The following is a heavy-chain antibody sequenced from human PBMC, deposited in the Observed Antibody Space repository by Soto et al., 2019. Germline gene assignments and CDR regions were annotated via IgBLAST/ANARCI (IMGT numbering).Heavy chain of an antibody. V-gene: IGHV1-2*04. CDR1: GYTFTCYY. Sequence: XSVKVSCKGSGYTFTCYYMHWVRQAPGQGLEWMGWINPNSGGTNYAQKFQGWVTMTRDTSISTAYMELSRLRSDDTAVYYCARDRWYNWNDVSLDHWAQGTLVTVSS. D-gene: IGHD1-1*01. CDR3: ARDRWYNWNDVSLDH. CDR2: INPNSGGT. J-gene: IGHJ5*02.